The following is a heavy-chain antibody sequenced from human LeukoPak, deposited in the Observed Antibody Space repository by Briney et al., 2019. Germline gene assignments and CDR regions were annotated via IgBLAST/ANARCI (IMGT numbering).Heavy chain of an antibody. J-gene: IGHJ4*02. D-gene: IGHD3-3*01. CDR2: INPNSGGT. CDR3: ATSRGITIFGVATGDYFDY. V-gene: IGHV1-2*02. CDR1: GYTFTGYY. Sequence: ASVKVSCKASGYTFTGYYMHWVRQAPGQGLEWMGWINPNSGGTNYAQKFQGRVTMTRDTSISTAYMELSSLRSEDTAVYYCATSRGITIFGVATGDYFDYWGQGTLVTVSS.